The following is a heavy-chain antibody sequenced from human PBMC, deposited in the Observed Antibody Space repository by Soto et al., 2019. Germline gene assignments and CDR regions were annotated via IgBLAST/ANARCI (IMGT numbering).Heavy chain of an antibody. V-gene: IGHV1-46*01. CDR3: AKDRSTFRYSSAYYYYYYGMDV. CDR2: INPNSGST. Sequence: ASVKVSCKASGYTFTGYYMHWVRQAPGQGLEWMGLINPNSGSTSYAQKFQGRVTMTRDTSTSTVYMEPSSLRSEDTAVYYCAKDRSTFRYSSAYYYYYYGMDVWGQGTTVTVSS. J-gene: IGHJ6*02. CDR1: GYTFTGYY. D-gene: IGHD5-18*01.